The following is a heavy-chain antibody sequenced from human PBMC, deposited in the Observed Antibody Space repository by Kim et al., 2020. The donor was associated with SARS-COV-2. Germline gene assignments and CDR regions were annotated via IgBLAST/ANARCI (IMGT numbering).Heavy chain of an antibody. Sequence: GGSLRLSCAASGFTFSSYGMHWVRQAPGKGLEWVAVISYDGSNKYYADSVKGRFTISRDNSKNTLYLQMNSLRAEDTAVYYCAKRGYSSWGQGTLVTVSS. D-gene: IGHD6-19*01. CDR1: GFTFSSYG. CDR2: ISYDGSNK. J-gene: IGHJ4*02. CDR3: AKRGYSS. V-gene: IGHV3-30*18.